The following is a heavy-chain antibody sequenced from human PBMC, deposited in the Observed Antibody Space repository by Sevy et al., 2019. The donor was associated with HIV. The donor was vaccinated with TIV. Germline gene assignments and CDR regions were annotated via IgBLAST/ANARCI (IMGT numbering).Heavy chain of an antibody. D-gene: IGHD2-15*01. CDR3: ARVFPYCSGGSCYSPYDAFDI. Sequence: ASVKVSCKASGYTFTGHYMHWVRQAPGQGLEWMGWTNPNSGSTDYAQKFQGRVTLTRDTSISTAYLELSRLTSDDTAVYYCARVFPYCSGGSCYSPYDAFDIWGQGTMVTVSS. J-gene: IGHJ3*02. CDR2: TNPNSGST. CDR1: GYTFTGHY. V-gene: IGHV1-2*02.